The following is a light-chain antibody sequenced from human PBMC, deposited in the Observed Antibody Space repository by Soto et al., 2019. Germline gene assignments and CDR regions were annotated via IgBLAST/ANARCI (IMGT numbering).Light chain of an antibody. J-gene: IGKJ2*01. CDR2: KGS. CDR1: QPISDY. V-gene: IGKV1-5*03. CDR3: QQYNILYT. Sequence: DIQMTQSPSSLSASVGDRVTITCRTSQPISDYLNWYQQKPGKAPKLLIYKGSTLESGVPSRFSGSGSGTEFTLTISSLQPDDFATYYCQQYNILYTFGQGTRLDIK.